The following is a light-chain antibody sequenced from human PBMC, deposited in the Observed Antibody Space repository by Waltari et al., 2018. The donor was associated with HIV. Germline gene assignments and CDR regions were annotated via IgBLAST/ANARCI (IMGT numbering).Light chain of an antibody. CDR3: QQYHNPPLT. J-gene: IGKJ4*01. Sequence: DIVMTQSPDSLAVSLGERATMNCKSSQSVLYSSNNKNYLAWYQQKPGQPPKLLIYWASTRESGFPDRFSGSGSATDFTLTISSLQPEDIATYYCQQYHNPPLTFGGGTKVEIK. V-gene: IGKV4-1*01. CDR1: QSVLYSSNNKNY. CDR2: WAS.